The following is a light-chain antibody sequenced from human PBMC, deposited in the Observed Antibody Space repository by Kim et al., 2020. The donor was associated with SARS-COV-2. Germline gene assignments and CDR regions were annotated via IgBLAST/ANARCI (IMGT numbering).Light chain of an antibody. CDR2: DAS. Sequence: SPGERATHSCRASQSVSSYLAWYQQKPGQAPRLLIYDASNRATGIPARFSGSGSGTDFTLTISSLEPEDFAVYYCQQRYNWPPITFGQGTRLEIK. CDR3: QQRYNWPPIT. J-gene: IGKJ5*01. CDR1: QSVSSY. V-gene: IGKV3-11*01.